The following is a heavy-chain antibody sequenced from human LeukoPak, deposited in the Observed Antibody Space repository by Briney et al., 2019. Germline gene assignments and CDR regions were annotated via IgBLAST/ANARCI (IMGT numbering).Heavy chain of an antibody. CDR2: VSGSGSHT. Sequence: GGPLRLSCAASGFTFTTYAMSWVRQAPGKGLEWVSSVSGSGSHTYYADSVKGRFTISRDNSKNTLDLQMHSLRAEDTALYYCAKEVLGGNYGDYAVDYWGQGTLVTVSS. CDR1: GFTFTTYA. V-gene: IGHV3-23*01. J-gene: IGHJ4*02. CDR3: AKEVLGGNYGDYAVDY. D-gene: IGHD4-17*01.